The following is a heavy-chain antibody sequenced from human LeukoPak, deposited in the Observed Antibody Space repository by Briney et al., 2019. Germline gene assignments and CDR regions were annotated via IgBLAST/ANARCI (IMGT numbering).Heavy chain of an antibody. CDR3: TRDQLRFLEWRFDY. J-gene: IGHJ4*02. D-gene: IGHD3-3*01. Sequence: PGGSLRLSCTASGFTFGDYAMSWVRQAPGKGLEWVGFIRSKAYGGTTGYAASVKGRFTISRDDSKSIAYLQMNSLETEDTAVYYCTRDQLRFLEWRFDYWGQGTLVTVSS. V-gene: IGHV3-49*04. CDR1: GFTFGDYA. CDR2: IRSKAYGGTT.